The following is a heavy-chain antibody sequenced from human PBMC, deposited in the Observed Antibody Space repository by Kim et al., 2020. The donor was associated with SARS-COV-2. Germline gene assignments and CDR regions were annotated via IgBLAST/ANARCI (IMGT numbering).Heavy chain of an antibody. CDR1: GFSFGDYT. Sequence: GGSLRLSCRGSGFSFGDYTMAWVRQAPGEGLEWVGFIRSQAYGGTSEYAASVKGRFTLSRDDSKNTGYLQMNSLKAEDTAVYYCSRSTTVVSLPDYWGQGSQVSV. J-gene: IGHJ4*02. V-gene: IGHV3-49*04. D-gene: IGHD4-17*01. CDR2: IRSQAYGGTS. CDR3: SRSTTVVSLPDY.